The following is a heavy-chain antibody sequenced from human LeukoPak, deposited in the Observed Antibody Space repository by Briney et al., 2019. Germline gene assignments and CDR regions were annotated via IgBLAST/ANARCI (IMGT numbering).Heavy chain of an antibody. J-gene: IGHJ4*02. CDR1: GFTFSSYD. D-gene: IGHD3-22*01. V-gene: IGHV3-23*01. CDR3: AKGPGNYYDSSGYLYYFDY. Sequence: GGSLRLSCAASGFTFSSYDMSWVRQAPGKGLEWVSAISGSGGSTYYADSVKVRFTISRDNSKNTLYLQMNSLRAEDTAVYYCAKGPGNYYDSSGYLYYFDYWGQGTLVTVSS. CDR2: ISGSGGST.